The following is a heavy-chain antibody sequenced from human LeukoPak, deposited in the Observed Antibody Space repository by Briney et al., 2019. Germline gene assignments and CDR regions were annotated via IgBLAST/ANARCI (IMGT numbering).Heavy chain of an antibody. Sequence: ASVKVSCKASGGTFSSYAISWVRQAPGQGLEWMGGIIPIFGTANYAQKFQGRATITADESTSTAYMELSSLRSEDTAVYYCARRAGEYSHPYDYWGQGTLVTVSS. V-gene: IGHV1-69*01. CDR1: GGTFSSYA. CDR3: ARRAGEYSHPYDY. J-gene: IGHJ4*02. D-gene: IGHD4-17*01. CDR2: IIPIFGTA.